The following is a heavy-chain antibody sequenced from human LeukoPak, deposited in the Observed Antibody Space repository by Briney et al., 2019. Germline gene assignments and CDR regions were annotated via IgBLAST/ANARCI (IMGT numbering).Heavy chain of an antibody. J-gene: IGHJ4*02. CDR2: INPYSGGT. CDR1: GYTFTDYY. D-gene: IGHD1-26*01. CDR3: ARALRRDSTYYEGF. V-gene: IGHV1-2*02. Sequence: ASVKVSCKASGYTFTDYYIHWIRQAPGQGLEWMGWINPYSGGTNFARRFLGRVTMTRDTSMSTTYLELNSLRSDDTAVFYRARALRRDSTYYEGFWGQGTLVTVSS.